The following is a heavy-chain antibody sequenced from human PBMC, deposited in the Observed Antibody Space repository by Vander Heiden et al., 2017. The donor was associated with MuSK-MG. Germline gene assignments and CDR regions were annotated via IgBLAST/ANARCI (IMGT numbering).Heavy chain of an antibody. CDR3: ARWSYCSGGSCYYYYYYMDV. Sequence: EVQLVESGGGLVQPGGSLRLSCAASGFTFSSYWMSGVRQGPGKGLEWVANIKQDGSEKYYVDSVKGRFTIARDNAKNSLYLQMNSLRAEDTAVYYCARWSYCSGGSCYYYYYYMDVWGKGTTVTVSS. CDR2: IKQDGSEK. D-gene: IGHD2-15*01. CDR1: GFTFSSYW. J-gene: IGHJ6*03. V-gene: IGHV3-7*01.